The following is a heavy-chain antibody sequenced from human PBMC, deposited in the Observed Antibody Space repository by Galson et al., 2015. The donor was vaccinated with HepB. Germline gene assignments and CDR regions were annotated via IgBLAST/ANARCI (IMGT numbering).Heavy chain of an antibody. Sequence: TVSGGSISSRSYYWGWIRQPPGKGLEWIGTIYYSGVTYYKLSLKSRVTISVDTSKKQLSLKLSSVTAADTAVYYCPYFFGSGSFFMDVWGQGTAVTVSS. V-gene: IGHV4-39*07. CDR3: PYFFGSGSFFMDV. J-gene: IGHJ6*02. CDR2: IYYSGVT. CDR1: GGSISSRSYY. D-gene: IGHD3-10*01.